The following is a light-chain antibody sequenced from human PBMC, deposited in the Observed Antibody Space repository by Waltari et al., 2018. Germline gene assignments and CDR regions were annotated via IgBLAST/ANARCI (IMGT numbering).Light chain of an antibody. Sequence: QSVLTQPPSASGTPGQRVTISCSGSSSNIGTNTVNWYQQLPGTAPNLLIYNNNQWPSGVPDRFSGSKSGTSASLAISGLQSEDEADYYCAAWDDSLNGFYVFGTGTKVTVL. CDR1: SSNIGTNT. V-gene: IGLV1-44*01. CDR2: NNN. J-gene: IGLJ1*01. CDR3: AAWDDSLNGFYV.